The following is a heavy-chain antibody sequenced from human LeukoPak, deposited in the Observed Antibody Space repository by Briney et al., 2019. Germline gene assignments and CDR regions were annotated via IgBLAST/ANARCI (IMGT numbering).Heavy chain of an antibody. CDR2: INGDGSLN. J-gene: IGHJ4*02. V-gene: IGHV3-7*01. CDR1: GFTFSTSW. D-gene: IGHD4/OR15-4a*01. Sequence: GGSLRLSCAASGFTFSTSWMTWVRQAPGKGLEWVANINGDGSLNGHVASVRGRFTISRDNAKNSVYLQMISLRDEDTAVYYCTRDRAYGALDYWGQGTLVTVSS. CDR3: TRDRAYGALDY.